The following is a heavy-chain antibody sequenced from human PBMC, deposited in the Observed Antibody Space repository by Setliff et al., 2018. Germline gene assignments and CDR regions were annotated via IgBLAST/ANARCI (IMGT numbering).Heavy chain of an antibody. CDR1: GFSLSTSGMC. V-gene: IGHV2-70*02. CDR3: ARQPSSGSYYNPRPYYFDF. Sequence: SGPTLVNPTQTLTLTCTFSGFSLSTSGMCVSWIRQPPGKALEWLARIDWDDDKYYSTSLKTRLTISKDTSKDQFSLNLRSVTAADTAVYYCARQPSSGSYYNPRPYYFDFWGQGTLVTVSS. CDR2: IDWDDDK. D-gene: IGHD3-10*01. J-gene: IGHJ4*02.